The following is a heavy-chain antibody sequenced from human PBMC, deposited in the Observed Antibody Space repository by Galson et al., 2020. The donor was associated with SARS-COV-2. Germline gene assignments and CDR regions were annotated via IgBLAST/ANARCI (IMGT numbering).Heavy chain of an antibody. D-gene: IGHD2-15*01. V-gene: IGHV4-31*03. CDR2: IYYSGST. Sequence: SETLSLTCTVSGGSISSGGYYWSWIRQHPGKGLEWIGYIYYSGSTYYNPSLKSRVTITVDTSKNQFSLKLSSVTAADTAVYYCARDRNCMGGGCSYLDVWGKGTPVTVSS. J-gene: IGHJ6*03. CDR1: GGSISSGGYY. CDR3: ARDRNCMGGGCSYLDV.